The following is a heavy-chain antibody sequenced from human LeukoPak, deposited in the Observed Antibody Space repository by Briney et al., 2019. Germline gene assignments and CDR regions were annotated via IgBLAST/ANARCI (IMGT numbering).Heavy chain of an antibody. J-gene: IGHJ3*02. D-gene: IGHD5-18*01. CDR1: GFTFSSYG. Sequence: GGSLRLSCAASGFTFSSYGMHWVRQVPGKGLEWVAVISYDGSNKYYADSVKGRFTISRDNSKNTLYLQMNSLRAEDTAVYYCAKDGGYSFDAFDIWGQGTMVTVSS. V-gene: IGHV3-30*18. CDR3: AKDGGYSFDAFDI. CDR2: ISYDGSNK.